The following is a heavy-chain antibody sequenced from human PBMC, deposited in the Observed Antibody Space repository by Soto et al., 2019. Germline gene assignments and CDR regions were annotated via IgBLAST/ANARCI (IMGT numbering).Heavy chain of an antibody. CDR1: GFTFSSYS. CDR3: ARDRPGGRHRYYYGMDV. D-gene: IGHD1-26*01. J-gene: IGHJ6*02. V-gene: IGHV3-48*02. Sequence: EVQLVESGGGLVQPGGSLRLSCAASGFTFSSYSMNWVRQAPGKGLEWVSYISSSSSTIYYADSVKGRFTISRDNAKNSLDLQMNSLRDEDTAVYYCARDRPGGRHRYYYGMDVWGQGTTFTVSS. CDR2: ISSSSSTI.